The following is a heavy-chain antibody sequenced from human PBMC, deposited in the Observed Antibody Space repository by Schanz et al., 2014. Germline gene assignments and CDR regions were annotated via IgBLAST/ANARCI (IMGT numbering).Heavy chain of an antibody. V-gene: IGHV3-9*01. CDR3: ARGGYNAP. CDR2: ISWNACSL. Sequence: VQLVESGGGVVQPGRSLRLSCVASGFRFDDYAMHWVRQAPGKGLEWVSGISWNACSLGYEDSVKGRFTISRDNAKNSLYLEMTRLTGEDTAVYYRARGGYNAPWGQGTMVTVSS. D-gene: IGHD1-20*01. CDR1: GFRFDDYA. J-gene: IGHJ3*01.